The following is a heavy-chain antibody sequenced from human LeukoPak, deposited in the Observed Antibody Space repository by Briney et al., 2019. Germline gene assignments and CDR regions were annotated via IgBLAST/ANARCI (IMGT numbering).Heavy chain of an antibody. CDR1: GFSLSTSGVG. CDR3: AHSFGCKGDSYGSGSYLCWFDP. V-gene: IGHV2-5*01. Sequence: ESGPTLVNPTQTLTLTCTFSGFSLSTSGVGVGWIRQPPGKALEWLALIYWNDDKRYSPSLKSRLTITKDTSKNQVVLTMTNMDPVDTATYYCAHSFGCKGDSYGSGSYLCWFDPWGQGTLVTVSS. J-gene: IGHJ5*02. D-gene: IGHD3-10*01. CDR2: IYWNDDK.